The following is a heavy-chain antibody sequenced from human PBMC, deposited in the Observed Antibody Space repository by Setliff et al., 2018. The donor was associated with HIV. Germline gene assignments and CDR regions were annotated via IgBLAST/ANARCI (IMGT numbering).Heavy chain of an antibody. CDR3: VGGQKWLAFDS. J-gene: IGHJ4*02. D-gene: IGHD5-18*01. V-gene: IGHV4-59*01. Sequence: SETLSLTCAVSGGPISGYWSWIRQPPGRELEWIGYIYYIGGTNYNPSLNSRVTMSIDLSNNHLSLKLRSVTTADTAIYYCVGGQKWLAFDSWGQGTLVTVSS. CDR2: IYYIGGT. CDR1: GGPISGY.